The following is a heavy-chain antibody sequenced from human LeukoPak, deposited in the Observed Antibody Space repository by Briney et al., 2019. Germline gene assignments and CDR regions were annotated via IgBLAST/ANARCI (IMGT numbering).Heavy chain of an antibody. Sequence: PSETLSLTCAVYGRSFSGYYWSWIRRPPGKGLEWIGEINHSGSTNYNPSLKSRVTISVDTSKNQFSLKLSSVTAADTAVYYCARGWVYYGSGSYGYWGQGTLVTVSS. J-gene: IGHJ4*02. CDR2: INHSGST. V-gene: IGHV4-34*01. CDR1: GRSFSGYY. D-gene: IGHD3-10*01. CDR3: ARGWVYYGSGSYGY.